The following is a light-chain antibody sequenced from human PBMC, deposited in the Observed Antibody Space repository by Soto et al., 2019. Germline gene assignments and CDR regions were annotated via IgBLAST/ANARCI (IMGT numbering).Light chain of an antibody. V-gene: IGLV1-44*01. CDR2: SNN. CDR3: AAWDDSLNGPV. J-gene: IGLJ3*02. CDR1: SSNIGSNT. Sequence: QSVLTQPPSASATPGQRVTISCSGSSSNIGSNTVNWYQHLPGTAPKLLIYSNNQRPSGVPDRFSGSKSGTSASLAISGLQSEDEADYYCAAWDDSLNGPVFGGGTTVTVL.